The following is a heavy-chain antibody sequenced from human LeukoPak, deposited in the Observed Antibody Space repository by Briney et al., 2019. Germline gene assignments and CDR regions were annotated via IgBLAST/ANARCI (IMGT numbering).Heavy chain of an antibody. CDR1: GYTFTGYY. D-gene: IGHD4-23*01. V-gene: IGHV1-2*02. Sequence: GASVKVSCKASGYTFTGYYMHWVRQAPGQGLEWMGWINPNSGGTNYAQKFQGRVTMTRDTSISTAYMELSRLRSDDTAVYYCARVTNYGGNSQFDYWGQGTLVTVSS. J-gene: IGHJ4*02. CDR3: ARVTNYGGNSQFDY. CDR2: INPNSGGT.